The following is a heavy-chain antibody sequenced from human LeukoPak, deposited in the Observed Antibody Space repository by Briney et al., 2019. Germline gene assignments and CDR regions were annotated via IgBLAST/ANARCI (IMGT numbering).Heavy chain of an antibody. J-gene: IGHJ4*02. CDR1: GYTFTSYG. CDR2: ISAYNGNT. D-gene: IGHD3-3*01. CDR3: ARARYDFWSGYLNDY. Sequence: ASVKVSCKASGYTFTSYGISWVRQAPGQGLEWMGWISAYNGNTNYAQKLQGRVTMTTDTSTSTAYMELRSLRSDDTAVYYCARARYDFWSGYLNDYWGQGTLVTVSS. V-gene: IGHV1-18*01.